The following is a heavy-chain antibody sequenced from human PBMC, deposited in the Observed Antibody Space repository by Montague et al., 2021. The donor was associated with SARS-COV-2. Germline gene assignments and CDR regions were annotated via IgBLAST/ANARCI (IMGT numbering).Heavy chain of an antibody. CDR3: ARHLTTIFLGRMFDY. D-gene: IGHD3-9*01. CDR1: GGSIRSSSYY. V-gene: IGHV4-39*01. J-gene: IGHJ4*02. Sequence: SETLSLTCTVSGGSIRSSSYYWGWIRQPPGKGLEWIGSICYSGSTYYXPSLKSRVTVSVDTSKNQFYLKLSSVTAADTAVYYCARHLTTIFLGRMFDYWGQGTLVTVSS. CDR2: ICYSGST.